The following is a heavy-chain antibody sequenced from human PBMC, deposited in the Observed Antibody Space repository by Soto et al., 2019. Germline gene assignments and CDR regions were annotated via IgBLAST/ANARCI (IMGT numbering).Heavy chain of an antibody. V-gene: IGHV3-30*18. CDR3: AKDLIPYSRGVLAYYYGMDV. J-gene: IGHJ6*02. D-gene: IGHD6-13*01. Sequence: QVQLVESGGGVVQPGRSLRLSCAASGFTFSSYGMHWVRQAPGKGLEWEAVISYDGSNKYYADSVKGRFTISRDNSKNTLYLQMNSLRAEDTAVYYCAKDLIPYSRGVLAYYYGMDVWCQGPTVTVSS. CDR2: ISYDGSNK. CDR1: GFTFSSYG.